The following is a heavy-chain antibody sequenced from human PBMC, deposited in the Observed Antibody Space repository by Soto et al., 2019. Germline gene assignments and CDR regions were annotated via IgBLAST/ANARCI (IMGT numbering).Heavy chain of an antibody. CDR1: GYTFTSYA. V-gene: IGHV1-3*01. Sequence: ASVKVSFKASGYTFTSYAMHWVRQAPGQRLEWMGCINAGNGNTKYSQKFQGRVTITRDTSASTAYMELSSLRSEDTAVYYCASSGWSRYYYYYGMDVCGQGTTVTVSS. CDR2: INAGNGNT. J-gene: IGHJ6*02. CDR3: ASSGWSRYYYYYGMDV. D-gene: IGHD6-19*01.